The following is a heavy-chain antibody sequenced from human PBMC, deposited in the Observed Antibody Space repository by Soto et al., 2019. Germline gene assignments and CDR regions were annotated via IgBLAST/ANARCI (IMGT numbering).Heavy chain of an antibody. V-gene: IGHV4-34*01. CDR1: GGSFSGYY. D-gene: IGHD3-3*01. CDR2: INHSGST. J-gene: IGHJ3*02. CDR3: HLFGVADLATNDAFDI. Sequence: QVQLQQWGAGLLKPSETLSLTCAVYGGSFSGYYWSWIRQPPGKGLEWIGEINHSGSTNYNPSLKSRVTISVDTSKNQFSLKLSSVTAADTAVYYCHLFGVADLATNDAFDIWGQGTMVTVSS.